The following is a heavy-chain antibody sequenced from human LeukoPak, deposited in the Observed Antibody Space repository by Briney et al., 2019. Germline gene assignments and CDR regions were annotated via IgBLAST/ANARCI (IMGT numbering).Heavy chain of an antibody. J-gene: IGHJ4*02. V-gene: IGHV3-30*02. CDR1: GFTFSTYG. D-gene: IGHD3-22*01. Sequence: GGSLRLSCAASGFTFSTYGMHWVRQAPGKGLEWVAFIRSDGSNKYYADSVKGRFTISRDKSKNTLYLRMNSLRAEDTALYYCAKDQSITTIVGQEYYFDYWGQGTLVTVSS. CDR3: AKDQSITTIVGQEYYFDY. CDR2: IRSDGSNK.